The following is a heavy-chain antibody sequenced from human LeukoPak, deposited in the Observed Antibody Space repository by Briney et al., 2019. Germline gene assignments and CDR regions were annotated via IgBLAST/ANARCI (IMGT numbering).Heavy chain of an antibody. J-gene: IGHJ4*02. CDR3: AITGESSNWALYFDY. Sequence: GGSLRLSCAVSGFTVSSNYMSWVRQAPGRGLEWVSVIYNDGSTFYADSVKGRFTISRDNSKNTLYLQMNSLRAEDTAVYYCAITGESSNWALYFDYWGQGTLVTASS. V-gene: IGHV3-53*01. CDR1: GFTVSSNY. D-gene: IGHD6-13*01. CDR2: IYNDGST.